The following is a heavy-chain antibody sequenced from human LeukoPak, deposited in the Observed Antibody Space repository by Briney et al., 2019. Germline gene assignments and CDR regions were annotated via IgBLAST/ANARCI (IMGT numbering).Heavy chain of an antibody. CDR3: AREGLGRYYYYYYGMDV. V-gene: IGHV7-4-1*02. Sequence: AASVKVSCKASGYTFTSYAMNWVRQAPGQGLEWMGWINTNTGNPTYAQGFTGRFVFSLDTSVSTAYLQISSLKAEDTAVYYCAREGLGRYYYYYYGMDVWGQGTTVTVSS. J-gene: IGHJ6*02. CDR1: GYTFTSYA. CDR2: INTNTGNP. D-gene: IGHD6-19*01.